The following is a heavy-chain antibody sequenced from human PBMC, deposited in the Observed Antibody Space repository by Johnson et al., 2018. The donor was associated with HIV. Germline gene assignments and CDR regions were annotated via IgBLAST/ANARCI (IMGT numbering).Heavy chain of an antibody. V-gene: IGHV3-30-3*01. Sequence: QVQLVESGGGVVQPGRSLRLSCAASGFTFSSYAMHWVRQAPGKGLEWVAVTSYDGSNKYYADSVKGRFTISRDNSKNTLYLQMNSLRAEDTAVYYCAKDKEYSSSPGAFDIWGQGTMVTVSS. CDR3: AKDKEYSSSPGAFDI. J-gene: IGHJ3*02. CDR1: GFTFSSYA. CDR2: TSYDGSNK. D-gene: IGHD6-6*01.